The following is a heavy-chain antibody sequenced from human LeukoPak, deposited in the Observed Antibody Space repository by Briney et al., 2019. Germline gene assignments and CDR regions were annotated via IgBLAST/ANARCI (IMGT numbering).Heavy chain of an antibody. CDR3: ASDLPYDSSGPAV. J-gene: IGHJ3*01. V-gene: IGHV1-69*13. CDR2: IIPIFGTA. D-gene: IGHD3-22*01. CDR1: GGTFSSYA. Sequence: EASVKVSCKASGGTFSSYAISWVRQAPGQGLEWMGRIIPIFGTANYAQKFQGRVTITADESTSTAYMELSSLRSDDTAVYYCASDLPYDSSGPAVWGQGTMVTVSS.